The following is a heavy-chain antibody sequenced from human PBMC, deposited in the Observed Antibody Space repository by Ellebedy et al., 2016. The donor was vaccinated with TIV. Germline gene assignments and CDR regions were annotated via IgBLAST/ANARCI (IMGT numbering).Heavy chain of an antibody. CDR2: INPNSGGT. CDR3: ARDRMGYSMTIDY. D-gene: IGHD4-11*01. Sequence: ASVKVSCXASGYTFTGYYMHWVRQAPGQGLEWMGWINPNSGGTNYAQKFQGWVTMTRDTSISTAYMELSRLRSDDTAVYYCARDRMGYSMTIDYWGQGTLVTVSS. CDR1: GYTFTGYY. J-gene: IGHJ4*02. V-gene: IGHV1-2*04.